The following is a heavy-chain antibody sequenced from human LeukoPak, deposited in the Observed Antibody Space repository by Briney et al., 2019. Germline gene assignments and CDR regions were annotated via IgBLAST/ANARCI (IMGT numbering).Heavy chain of an antibody. CDR2: TYYRSKWYN. V-gene: IGHV6-1*01. Sequence: SQTPSLTCAISGVSVSSNTAAWSWIRQSPSRGLEWLGRTYYRSKWYNDYAVSVKSRITINPDTSKNQFSLQLNSVTPEDTAVYYCARVLDVGPTYFDYWGQGTLVTVSS. CDR1: GVSVSSNTAA. CDR3: ARVLDVGPTYFDY. J-gene: IGHJ4*02. D-gene: IGHD1-26*01.